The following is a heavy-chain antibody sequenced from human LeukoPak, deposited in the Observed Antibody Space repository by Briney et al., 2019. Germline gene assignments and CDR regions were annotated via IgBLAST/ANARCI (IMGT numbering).Heavy chain of an antibody. Sequence: GASVKVSFKASGGTFSSYGITWVRQAPEQGLEWMGRVIPIFGTANYAQKFQGRVTITADKSTSTAYMELSGLRSEDTAVYYCARDDAYSNNAYWGQGTLVTVSS. CDR3: ARDDAYSNNAY. D-gene: IGHD4-11*01. J-gene: IGHJ4*02. CDR2: VIPIFGTA. V-gene: IGHV1-69*06. CDR1: GGTFSSYG.